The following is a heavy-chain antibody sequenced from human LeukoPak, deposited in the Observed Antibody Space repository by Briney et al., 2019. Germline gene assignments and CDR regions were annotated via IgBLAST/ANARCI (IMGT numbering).Heavy chain of an antibody. J-gene: IGHJ4*02. V-gene: IGHV4-59*12. Sequence: SETLSLTCTVSGGSISSYYWSWIRQPAGKGLEWIGYIYYSGSTNYNPSLKSRVTISVDKSKNQFSLNLNSVTAADTAVYYCARGGYSSGNYFSLDSWGQGTLVTVSS. D-gene: IGHD3-10*01. CDR1: GGSISSYY. CDR3: ARGGYSSGNYFSLDS. CDR2: IYYSGST.